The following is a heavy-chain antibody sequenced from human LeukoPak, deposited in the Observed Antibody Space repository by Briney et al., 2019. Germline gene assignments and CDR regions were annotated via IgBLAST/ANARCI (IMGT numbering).Heavy chain of an antibody. J-gene: IGHJ4*02. D-gene: IGHD3-22*01. CDR1: GFTFSSYA. CDR3: AKLGTYYDSSGPDY. Sequence: GGSLRLSCAASGFTFSSYAMSWVRQAPGKGLEWVSAISGSGGSTYYADSVKGRFTISRDNSKNTLYLRMNSLRAEDTAVYYCAKLGTYYDSSGPDYWGQGTLVTVSS. CDR2: ISGSGGST. V-gene: IGHV3-23*01.